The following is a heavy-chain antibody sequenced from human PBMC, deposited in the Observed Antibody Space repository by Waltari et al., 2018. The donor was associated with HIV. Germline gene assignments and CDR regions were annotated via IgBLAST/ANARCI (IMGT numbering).Heavy chain of an antibody. CDR3: TRDSIYYYGSGSYFQH. D-gene: IGHD3-10*01. CDR2: FRSKAYGGTT. CDR1: GFTFGDYA. Sequence: ELQLVESGGGLGQPGRSLRLSCTASGFTFGDYAMSWVRQAPGKGLEWVGVFRSKAYGGTTEYAASVKGRFTISRDDSKSIAYLQMNSLKTEDTAVYYCTRDSIYYYGSGSYFQHWGQGTLVTVSS. J-gene: IGHJ1*01. V-gene: IGHV3-49*04.